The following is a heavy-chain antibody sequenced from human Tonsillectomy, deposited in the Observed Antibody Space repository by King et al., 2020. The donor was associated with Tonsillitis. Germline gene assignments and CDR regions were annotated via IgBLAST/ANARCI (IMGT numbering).Heavy chain of an antibody. CDR2: INHSGST. Sequence: VQLQQWGAGLLKPSETLSLTCAVYGGSFSGYYWSWIRQPPGKGLEWIGEINHSGSTNYNPSLKSRVTISVDMSKNQFSLKLISVTAADTAVYYCASSIGDFWSGYYRTNYYYGMDVWGQGTTVTVSS. V-gene: IGHV4-34*01. CDR3: ASSIGDFWSGYYRTNYYYGMDV. D-gene: IGHD3-3*01. CDR1: GGSFSGYY. J-gene: IGHJ6*02.